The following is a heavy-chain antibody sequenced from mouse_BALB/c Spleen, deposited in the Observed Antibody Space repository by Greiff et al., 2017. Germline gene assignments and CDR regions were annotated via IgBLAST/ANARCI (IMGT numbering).Heavy chain of an antibody. CDR1: GYTFTSYW. Sequence: QVQLQQPGAELVKPGAPVKLSCKASGYTFTSYWMNWVKQRPGRGLEWIGRIDPSDSETHYNQKFKDKATLTVDKSSSTAYIQLSSLTSEDSAVYYCARLYDGYGGYAMDYWGQGTSVIVSS. J-gene: IGHJ4*01. V-gene: IGHV1-69*02. CDR2: IDPSDSET. CDR3: ARLYDGYGGYAMDY. D-gene: IGHD2-3*01.